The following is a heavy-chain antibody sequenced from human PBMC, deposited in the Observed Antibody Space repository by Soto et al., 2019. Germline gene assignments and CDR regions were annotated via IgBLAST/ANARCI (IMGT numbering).Heavy chain of an antibody. J-gene: IGHJ4*02. Sequence: GESLKISCKGSGYSFTNYWIGWVRQMPGKGLEWMGIIYPGDSDTRYSPSFQGQVSISADKSLSTAYLQWSSLKASDTAMYYCARHLYYSGSGKYLDYWGQGNLVTVSS. CDR3: ARHLYYSGSGKYLDY. D-gene: IGHD3-10*01. CDR2: IYPGDSDT. CDR1: GYSFTNYW. V-gene: IGHV5-51*01.